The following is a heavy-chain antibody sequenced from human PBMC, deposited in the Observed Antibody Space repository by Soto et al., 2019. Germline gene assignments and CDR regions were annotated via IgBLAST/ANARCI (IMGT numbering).Heavy chain of an antibody. D-gene: IGHD3-9*01. CDR1: PGPRSSSNC. CDR2: THHRRTV. J-gene: IGHJ4*01. CDR3: ARVGVLYFDWSAK. V-gene: IGHV4-4*02. Sequence: PSQSRSLPCFLAPGPRSSSNCWRWVRQPPGKGLQWIGETHHRRTVNYNLSTKSVVRITLDKLKKQFSLKLSSVTAADTAVYYCARVGVLYFDWSAKWGHGTLVTVSS.